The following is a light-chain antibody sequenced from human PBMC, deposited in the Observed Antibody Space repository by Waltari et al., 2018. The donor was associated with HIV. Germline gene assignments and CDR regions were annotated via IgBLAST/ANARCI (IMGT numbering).Light chain of an antibody. CDR3: AAWDDSLSGHWV. Sequence: QSVLTQPPSASGTPGQRVTIYCSGSSSNIGSNFVYWYTQLPGTAPKLLIYRNNQRPSGVPDRFSGSKSGTSASLAISGLRSEDEADYYCAAWDDSLSGHWVFGGGTKVTVL. V-gene: IGLV1-47*01. CDR1: SSNIGSNF. J-gene: IGLJ3*02. CDR2: RNN.